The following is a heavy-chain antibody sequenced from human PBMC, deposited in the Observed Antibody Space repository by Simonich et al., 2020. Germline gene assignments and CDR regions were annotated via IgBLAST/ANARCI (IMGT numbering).Heavy chain of an antibody. D-gene: IGHD1-26*01. CDR3: AKDSSLVGATDWFDP. J-gene: IGHJ5*02. CDR1: GFTFSSYA. Sequence: EVQLLESGGGLVQPGGSLRLSCAASGFTFSSYAMSWVRQAPGKGLEWVSAFSGNGGSTYYADSVKGRFTISRDNSKNTLYLQMNSLRAEDTAVYYCAKDSSLVGATDWFDPWGQGTLVTVSS. V-gene: IGHV3-23*01. CDR2: FSGNGGST.